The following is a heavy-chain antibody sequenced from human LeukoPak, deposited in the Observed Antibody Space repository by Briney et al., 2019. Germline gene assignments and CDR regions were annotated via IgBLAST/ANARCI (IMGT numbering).Heavy chain of an antibody. CDR3: VKGSSAAGTDLFDD. J-gene: IGHJ4*02. D-gene: IGHD6-19*01. Sequence: GVSLRLSCAASGFTFSTYAMSWVRQAPVKGLEWVSGTSASGSSTYYADSVKGRFTIFRDNSKNTLYLQLNSLRADDTAVYYRVKGSSAAGTDLFDDWGQGALVTDSS. V-gene: IGHV3-23*01. CDR2: TSASGSST. CDR1: GFTFSTYA.